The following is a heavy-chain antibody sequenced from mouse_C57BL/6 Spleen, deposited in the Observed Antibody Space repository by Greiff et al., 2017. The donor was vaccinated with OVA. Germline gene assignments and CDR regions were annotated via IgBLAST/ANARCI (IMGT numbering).Heavy chain of an antibody. Sequence: QVQLKQPGAELVKPGASVKLSCKASGYTFTSYWMHWVKQRPGQGLEWIGMIHPNSGSTNYNEKFKSKATLTVDKSSSTAYMQLSSLTSEDSAVYYGESLGVPFAYGGKGTWVTV. CDR2: IHPNSGST. CDR3: ESLGVPFAY. V-gene: IGHV1-64*01. J-gene: IGHJ3*01. CDR1: GYTFTSYW.